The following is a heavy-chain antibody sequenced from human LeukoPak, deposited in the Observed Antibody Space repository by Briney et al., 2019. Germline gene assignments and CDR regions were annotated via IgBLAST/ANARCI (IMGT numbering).Heavy chain of an antibody. Sequence: GGSLRLSCAASGFTFSSYSMNWVRQAPGKGLEWVSYIGSDSSITHYADSVKGRFTISRDNSKNTLYLQINSLRAEDTAVYYCAKETASDFGGAVDYWGQGTLVTVSS. V-gene: IGHV3-48*01. D-gene: IGHD3-10*01. CDR3: AKETASDFGGAVDY. J-gene: IGHJ4*02. CDR1: GFTFSSYS. CDR2: IGSDSSIT.